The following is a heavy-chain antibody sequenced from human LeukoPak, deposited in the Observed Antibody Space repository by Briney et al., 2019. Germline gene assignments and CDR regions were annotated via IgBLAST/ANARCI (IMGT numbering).Heavy chain of an antibody. D-gene: IGHD6-13*01. CDR1: GYTFTSYY. CDR3: AKARYGSSRLGDAFDI. CDR2: INPSGGST. V-gene: IGHV1-46*01. J-gene: IGHJ3*02. Sequence: ASVKVSCKASGYTFTSYYMHWVRQAPGQGLEWMGIINPSGGSTSYAQKFQGRVTMTRNTSISTAYMELSSLRSEDTAVYYCAKARYGSSRLGDAFDIWGQGTMVTVSS.